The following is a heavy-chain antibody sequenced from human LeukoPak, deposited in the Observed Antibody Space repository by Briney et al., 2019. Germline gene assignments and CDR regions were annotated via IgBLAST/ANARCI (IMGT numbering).Heavy chain of an antibody. V-gene: IGHV3-33*01. J-gene: IGHJ4*02. CDR3: ARSSLPYYFDY. CDR2: IWYDGSNK. CDR1: GFTFSSYG. D-gene: IGHD5/OR15-5a*01. Sequence: GGSLRLSCAASGFTFSSYGMHWVRQAPGKGVVWVAVIWYDGSNKYYADSAKGRFTISRDNSKNTLYLQMNSLRAEDTAVYYCARSSLPYYFDYWGQGTLVTVSP.